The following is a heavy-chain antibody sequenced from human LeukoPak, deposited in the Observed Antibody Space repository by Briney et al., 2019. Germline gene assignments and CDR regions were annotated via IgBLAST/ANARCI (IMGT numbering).Heavy chain of an antibody. CDR1: GGSISSYY. D-gene: IGHD2-2*02. CDR3: ARVQLPATIGAFDI. J-gene: IGHJ3*02. CDR2: IHTGGNT. V-gene: IGHV4-4*07. Sequence: SETLSLTCTVSGGSISSYYWSWIRQPAGEGLEWIGRIHTGGNTNYNPSLKSRATMSVDTSKNQFSLRLSSVTAADTAVYYCARVQLPATIGAFDIWGQGTTVTVPS.